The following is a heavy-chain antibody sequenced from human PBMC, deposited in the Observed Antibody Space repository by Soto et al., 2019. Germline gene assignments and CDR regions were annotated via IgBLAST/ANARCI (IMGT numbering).Heavy chain of an antibody. CDR2: IYYSGST. CDR1: GGSISSSSYY. J-gene: IGHJ5*02. CDR3: ARLGLSVAGRPTIHTCVAP. Sequence: SEKLPHTYTVSGGSISSSSYYGGWIRQPPGKGLEWIGSIYYSGSTYYNPSLKSRVTISVDTSKNQFSLKLSSVTAADTAVYYWARLGLSVAGRPTIHTCVAPWAQGTLGIV. D-gene: IGHD6-19*01. V-gene: IGHV4-39*01.